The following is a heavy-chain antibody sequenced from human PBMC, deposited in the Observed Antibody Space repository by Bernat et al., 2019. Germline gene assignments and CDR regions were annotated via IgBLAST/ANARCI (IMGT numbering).Heavy chain of an antibody. D-gene: IGHD2-15*01. Sequence: QVQLQESGPGLVKPSETLSLTCAVSGYSISSGYYWGWIRQPPGKGLEWIGSIYHSGSTYYNPSLKSRVTISVDTSKNQFSLKLRSVTAADTAVYYCARVSVGRVAATTDYYYMDVWGKGTTVTVPS. CDR2: IYHSGST. CDR1: GYSISSGYY. J-gene: IGHJ6*03. CDR3: ARVSVGRVAATTDYYYMDV. V-gene: IGHV4-38-2*01.